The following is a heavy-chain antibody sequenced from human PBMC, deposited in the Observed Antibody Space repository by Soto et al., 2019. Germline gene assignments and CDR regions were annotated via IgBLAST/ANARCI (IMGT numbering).Heavy chain of an antibody. Sequence: PGGSLRLSCAASALTFSTYSMNWVRQAPGRGLEWVSYISSTGDNIYYADSVKGRFTISRDNAKNSLYLQMNSLRVDDTAVYYCAREILLSDFWSGYSPQRDEYYSDYWGQGTLVTVSS. J-gene: IGHJ4*02. D-gene: IGHD3-3*01. CDR2: ISSTGDNI. CDR1: ALTFSTYS. V-gene: IGHV3-48*01. CDR3: AREILLSDFWSGYSPQRDEYYSDY.